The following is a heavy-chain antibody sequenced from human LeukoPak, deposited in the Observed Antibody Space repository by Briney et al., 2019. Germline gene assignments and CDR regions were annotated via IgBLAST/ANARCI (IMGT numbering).Heavy chain of an antibody. J-gene: IGHJ4*02. CDR1: GFTFSSHW. Sequence: GGSLRLSCVASGFTFSSHWTSWVRQAPGKGLEWVANIKEDGSEENYVDSVKGRFTISRDNADNSLYLQMNSLRAEDTAVYYCARGRGGLLWFGEFNSWGQGTLVTVSS. D-gene: IGHD3-10*01. CDR3: ARGRGGLLWFGEFNS. V-gene: IGHV3-7*01. CDR2: IKEDGSEE.